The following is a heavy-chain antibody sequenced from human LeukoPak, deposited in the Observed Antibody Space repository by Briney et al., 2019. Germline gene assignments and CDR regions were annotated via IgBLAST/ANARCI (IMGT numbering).Heavy chain of an antibody. D-gene: IGHD3-22*01. CDR3: ARDYYDSSGYYLGWFDP. V-gene: IGHV3-21*01. Sequence: GSLRLSCAASGFTFSSYSMNWVRQAPGKGLEWVSSISSSSSYIYYADSVKGRFTISRDSAKNSLYLQMNSLRAEDTAVYYCARDYYDSSGYYLGWFDPWGQGTLVTVSS. CDR2: ISSSSSYI. J-gene: IGHJ5*02. CDR1: GFTFSSYS.